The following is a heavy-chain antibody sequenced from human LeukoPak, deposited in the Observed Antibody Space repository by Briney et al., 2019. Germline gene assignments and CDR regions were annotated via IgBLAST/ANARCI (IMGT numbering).Heavy chain of an antibody. CDR1: GYTFTCYY. CDR2: INPNSGGT. J-gene: IGHJ4*02. V-gene: IGHV1-2*06. Sequence: ASVHVSCKASGYTFTCYYMHWVRQAPGQGLEWVGRINPNSGGTNYAQKFQVRLTMTRDTSISTAYMQLSRLTSDDTAIYFCARDLEAAAAIDSWGQGTLVTVSS. D-gene: IGHD6-13*01. CDR3: ARDLEAAAAIDS.